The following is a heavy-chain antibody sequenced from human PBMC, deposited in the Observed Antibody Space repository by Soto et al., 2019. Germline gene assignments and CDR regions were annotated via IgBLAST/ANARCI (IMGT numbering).Heavy chain of an antibody. D-gene: IGHD3-3*01. CDR2: IRSKANSYAT. Sequence: GGSLRLSCAASGFTFSGSAMHWVRQASGKGLEWVGRIRSKANSYATAYAASVKGRFTISRDDSKNTAYLQMNSLKTEDTAVYYCTRRLDFWSGYPAFDIWGQGTMVTVSS. CDR3: TRRLDFWSGYPAFDI. J-gene: IGHJ3*02. V-gene: IGHV3-73*01. CDR1: GFTFSGSA.